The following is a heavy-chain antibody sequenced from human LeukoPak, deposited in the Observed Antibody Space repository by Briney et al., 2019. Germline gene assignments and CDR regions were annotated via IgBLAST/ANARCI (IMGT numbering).Heavy chain of an antibody. Sequence: GGSLRLSCAASGFTFSSYGMSWVRQAPGKGLEWVSAISGSGGSTYYADSVKGRFTISRDNSKNTLYLQMNSLRAEDTAVYYCARETYGDLSLDYYYYMDVWGKGTTVTISS. J-gene: IGHJ6*03. V-gene: IGHV3-23*01. CDR3: ARETYGDLSLDYYYYMDV. CDR1: GFTFSSYG. CDR2: ISGSGGST. D-gene: IGHD4-17*01.